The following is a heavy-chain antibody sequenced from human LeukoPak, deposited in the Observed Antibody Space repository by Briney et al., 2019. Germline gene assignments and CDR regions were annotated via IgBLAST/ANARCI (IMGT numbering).Heavy chain of an antibody. Sequence: ASVKLSCKASGYTFTSYDINLDRQAHGQGLEWMGWMNPNSGNTGYAQKFQGRVTMTRNTSISTAYMELSSLRSEDTAVYYCARVSVKDWGQGTLVTVSS. V-gene: IGHV1-8*01. CDR3: ARVSVKD. CDR2: MNPNSGNT. D-gene: IGHD5/OR15-5a*01. CDR1: GYTFTSYD. J-gene: IGHJ4*02.